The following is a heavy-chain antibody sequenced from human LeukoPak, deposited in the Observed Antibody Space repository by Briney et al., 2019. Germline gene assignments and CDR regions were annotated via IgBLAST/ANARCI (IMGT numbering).Heavy chain of an antibody. V-gene: IGHV4-34*01. Sequence: SETLSLTCAVYGGSFSGYYWSWIRQPPGKGLEWMGEINHSGSTNYNPSLKRRVTISVATSKNQFSLKLSSVTAADTAVYYCARGHIAAAGTFYFDYWGQGTLVTVSS. CDR2: INHSGST. D-gene: IGHD6-13*01. CDR1: GGSFSGYY. CDR3: ARGHIAAAGTFYFDY. J-gene: IGHJ4*02.